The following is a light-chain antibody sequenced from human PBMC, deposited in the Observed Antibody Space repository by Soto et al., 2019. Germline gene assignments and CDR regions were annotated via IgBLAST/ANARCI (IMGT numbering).Light chain of an antibody. CDR2: DNS. CDR1: SSNIGAGYD. Sequence: QSVLTQPPSVSGAPGQRVTISCTGSSSNIGAGYDVHWYQQLPGTAPKLLIYDNSNRPSGVPDRFSGSKSGTSASLAITGLQAEDEADYYCQSYDRSLSGAGFGGGTQLTV. J-gene: IGLJ7*01. CDR3: QSYDRSLSGAG. V-gene: IGLV1-40*01.